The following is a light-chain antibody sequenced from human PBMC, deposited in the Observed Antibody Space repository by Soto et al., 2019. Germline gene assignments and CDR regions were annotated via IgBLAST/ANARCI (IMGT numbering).Light chain of an antibody. V-gene: IGLV2-23*01. CDR2: EGT. Sequence: QSALTQPASVSGSPGQSITISCTGTSSDIGSYNLVSWYQQNPGKAPKLIICEGTKRPSGVSNRFSGSKSGNTASLAISGLQAEDEADYYCCSYAGSGTYVFGSGTKVTV. CDR3: CSYAGSGTYV. J-gene: IGLJ1*01. CDR1: SSDIGSYNL.